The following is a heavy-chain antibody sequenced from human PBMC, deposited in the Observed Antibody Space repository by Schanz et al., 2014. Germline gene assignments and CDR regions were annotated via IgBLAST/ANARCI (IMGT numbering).Heavy chain of an antibody. D-gene: IGHD2-15*01. V-gene: IGHV3-30*19. J-gene: IGHJ6*02. CDR1: GFAFSVYG. Sequence: QVQLLQFVGGVVQPGRSLRLSCAASGFAFSVYGMHWVRQAPGKGPEWVAVISYDGRNKYYADSVKGRFTISRDNSKNTLYLQMNSLSADDTAVFYCAKGMGYCSGGTCYDYYYYGLDVWGQGTTVTVSS. CDR2: ISYDGRNK. CDR3: AKGMGYCSGGTCYDYYYYGLDV.